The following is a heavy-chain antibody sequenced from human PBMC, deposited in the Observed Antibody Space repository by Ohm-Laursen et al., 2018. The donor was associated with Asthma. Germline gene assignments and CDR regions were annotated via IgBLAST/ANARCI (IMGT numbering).Heavy chain of an antibody. D-gene: IGHD1-26*01. CDR1: GYTFSRYS. Sequence: SLRLSCAAPGYTFSRYSIHWVRQVPGKGLEWVASISTARTFIYYADSVRGRFTTSRDNAKNSVYLQMNSLRAEDTALYYCARIGPEWELPGREYSLHHWGEGTLVTVSS. V-gene: IGHV3-21*01. CDR3: ARIGPEWELPGREYSLHH. CDR2: ISTARTFI. J-gene: IGHJ1*01.